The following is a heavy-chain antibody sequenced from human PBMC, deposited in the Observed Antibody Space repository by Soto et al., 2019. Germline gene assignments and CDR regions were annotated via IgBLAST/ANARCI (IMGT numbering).Heavy chain of an antibody. CDR1: GFTFRYYW. CDR2: IHSDGSST. Sequence: EVQLVESGGVLVQPGESLRLSCSASGFTFRYYWMQWVRHAPGKGLVWVSRIHSDGSSTTYADSVKERFTISRDNARNTLYRQMNSLRAADPAVYYCASGDRGAFDLWGKGTVLTVSS. CDR3: ASGDRGAFDL. J-gene: IGHJ3*01. V-gene: IGHV3-74*03. D-gene: IGHD3-10*01.